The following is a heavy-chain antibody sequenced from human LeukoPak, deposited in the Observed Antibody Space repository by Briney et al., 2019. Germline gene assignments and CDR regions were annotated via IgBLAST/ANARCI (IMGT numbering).Heavy chain of an antibody. V-gene: IGHV4-34*01. CDR2: INHGGST. D-gene: IGHD6-13*01. CDR3: ARGRYVTTRGGAAAGFLDY. Sequence: SETLSLTCAVSGGSFSGHYWNWIRQPPGKGLEWIGEINHGGSTKYNPSLKSRVTISVDTYQNQLSLRLSSVTAADTAVYSCARGRYVTTRGGAAAGFLDYWGQGTMVTVPS. CDR1: GGSFSGHY. J-gene: IGHJ4*03.